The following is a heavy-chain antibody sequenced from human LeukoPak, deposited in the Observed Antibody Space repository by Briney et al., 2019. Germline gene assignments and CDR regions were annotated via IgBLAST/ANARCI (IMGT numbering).Heavy chain of an antibody. J-gene: IGHJ6*03. CDR2: ISSSSSYI. D-gene: IGHD1-7*01. Sequence: GGSLRLSCAASGFTSSSYSMNWVRQAPGKGLEWVSSISSSSSYIYYADSVKGRFTISRDNAKNSLYLQMNSLRAEDTAVYYCARVSTGTTSNMDVWGKGTTVTVSS. CDR1: GFTSSSYS. CDR3: ARVSTGTTSNMDV. V-gene: IGHV3-21*01.